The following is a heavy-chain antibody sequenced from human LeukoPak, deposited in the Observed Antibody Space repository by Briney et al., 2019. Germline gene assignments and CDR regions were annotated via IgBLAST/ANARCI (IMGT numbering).Heavy chain of an antibody. J-gene: IGHJ4*02. Sequence: GGSLRLSCAASGFTFSSYAMSWVRQAPGKGLEWVSGITDSGGSTFYADSVKGRFTISRDNSKNTLYLQMSSLSAEDTAVYYCAKMNVLTGYYTPNFDFWGQGTLVTVSS. CDR1: GFTFSSYA. CDR2: ITDSGGST. CDR3: AKMNVLTGYYTPNFDF. D-gene: IGHD3-9*01. V-gene: IGHV3-23*01.